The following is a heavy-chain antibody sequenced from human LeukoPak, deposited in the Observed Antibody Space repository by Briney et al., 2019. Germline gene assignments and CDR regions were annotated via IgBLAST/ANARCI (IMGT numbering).Heavy chain of an antibody. CDR2: ISGSGGST. CDR3: AKDLGGITMVRGVGFDP. Sequence: QPGGSLRLSCAASGFTFSSYAMSWVRQAPGKGLEWVSAISGSGGSTYYADSVKGRFTISRDNSKNTLYLQMNSLRAEDTAVYYCAKDLGGITMVRGVGFDPWGQGTLVTVSS. CDR1: GFTFSSYA. V-gene: IGHV3-23*01. J-gene: IGHJ5*02. D-gene: IGHD3-10*01.